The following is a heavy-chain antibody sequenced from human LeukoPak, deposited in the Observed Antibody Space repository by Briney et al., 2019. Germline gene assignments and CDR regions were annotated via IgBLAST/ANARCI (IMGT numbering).Heavy chain of an antibody. V-gene: IGHV4-4*07. CDR1: GGSISSYY. D-gene: IGHD3-10*01. CDR3: ARDSGTTGEVKFDP. CDR2: IYSGGST. J-gene: IGHJ5*02. Sequence: SETLSLTCTVSGGSISSYYWSWIRQPAGKGLEWIGRIYSGGSTDYNPSLKSRVTMSVDTSKNKFSLKLSSVTAADTAVYYCARDSGTTGEVKFDPWGQGTLVTVSS.